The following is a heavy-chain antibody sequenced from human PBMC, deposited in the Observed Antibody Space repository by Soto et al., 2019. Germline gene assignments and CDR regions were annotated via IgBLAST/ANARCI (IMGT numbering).Heavy chain of an antibody. CDR2: INAGNGNT. D-gene: IGHD2-15*01. CDR3: ARDLGGWPDY. Sequence: QVQLVQSGAEVKKPGASVKVSCKASGYTFTSYAMHWVRQAPGQRLEWMGWINAGNGNTKYSQKFQGRVTITRDTTASTAYREPSSLRSEDTAVYYCARDLGGWPDYWGQGTLVTVSS. J-gene: IGHJ4*02. CDR1: GYTFTSYA. V-gene: IGHV1-3*01.